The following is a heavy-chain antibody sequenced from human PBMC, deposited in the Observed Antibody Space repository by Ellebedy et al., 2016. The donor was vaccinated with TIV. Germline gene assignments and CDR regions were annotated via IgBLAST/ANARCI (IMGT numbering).Heavy chain of an antibody. J-gene: IGHJ5*02. V-gene: IGHV1-2*02. CDR1: GYTFTDYY. CDR3: ARATYDIFPSHPESVGWLDP. CDR2: LNPNSGGT. D-gene: IGHD3-9*01. Sequence: AASVKVSCKASGYTFTDYYIHWVRQAPGQGLEWMGRLNPNSGGTNYAQKFQGRVTMARDTSISTAYMELSRLRSDDTAVFYCARATYDIFPSHPESVGWLDPWGQGTLVTVSS.